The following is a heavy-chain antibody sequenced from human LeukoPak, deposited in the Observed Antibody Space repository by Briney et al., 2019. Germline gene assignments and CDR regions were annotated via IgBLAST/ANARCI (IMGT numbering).Heavy chain of an antibody. D-gene: IGHD3-3*01. CDR3: AKGLVVEWLGGMDV. V-gene: IGHV3-9*01. CDR2: ISWNSDSI. CDR1: GFTFSSYA. Sequence: GGSLRLSCVASGFTFSSYAMSWVRQAPGKGLEWVSGISWNSDSIGYADSVKGRFTISRDNAKNSLYLQMNSLRAEDTALYYCAKGLVVEWLGGMDVWGQGTTVTVSS. J-gene: IGHJ6*02.